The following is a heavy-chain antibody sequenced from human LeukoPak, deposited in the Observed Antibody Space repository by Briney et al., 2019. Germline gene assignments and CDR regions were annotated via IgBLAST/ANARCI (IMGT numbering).Heavy chain of an antibody. D-gene: IGHD2-15*01. J-gene: IGHJ4*02. CDR2: ISTSTGNP. Sequence: GASVKVSCTASGYSFTYYPLNWVRQAPGQGLEWMGWISTSTGNPTYAQGFTGRFVFSLDTSASTAYLQISNLKADDTAVYYCARGSGGLIEDFWGQGTLVTVSS. CDR1: GYSFTYYP. CDR3: ARGSGGLIEDF. V-gene: IGHV7-4-1*02.